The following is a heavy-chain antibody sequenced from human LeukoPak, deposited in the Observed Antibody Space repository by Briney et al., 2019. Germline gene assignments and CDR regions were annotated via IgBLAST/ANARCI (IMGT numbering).Heavy chain of an antibody. J-gene: IGHJ4*02. CDR1: GGSISSSSYY. V-gene: IGHV4-39*01. D-gene: IGHD2-21*02. CDR3: ARGRRTAVVTDFDY. CDR2: IYYSGST. Sequence: PSETLCLSCTVSGGSISSSSYYWGWIRPPPGKGLEWIGSIYYSGSTYYNPSLKSRVTISVDTSKNQFSLKLSSVTAADTAVYYCARGRRTAVVTDFDYWGQGTLVTVSS.